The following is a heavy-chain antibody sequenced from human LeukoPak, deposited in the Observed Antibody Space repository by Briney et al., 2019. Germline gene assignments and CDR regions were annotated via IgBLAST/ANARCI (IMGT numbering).Heavy chain of an antibody. CDR1: GYSVNSGYY. V-gene: IGHV4-34*01. J-gene: IGHJ4*02. CDR3: ARVGYGSGSYWKKFDY. CDR2: INHSGST. Sequence: SETLSLTCTVSGYSVNSGYYWSWIRQPPGKGLEWIGEINHSGSTNYNPSLKSRVTISVDTSKNQFSLKLSSVTAADTAVYYCARVGYGSGSYWKKFDYWGQGTLVTVSS. D-gene: IGHD3-10*01.